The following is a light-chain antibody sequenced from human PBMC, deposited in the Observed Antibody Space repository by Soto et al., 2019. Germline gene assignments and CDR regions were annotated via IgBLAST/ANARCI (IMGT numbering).Light chain of an antibody. V-gene: IGLV2-14*01. Sequence: QSVLTQPACVSGSPGQSVTISCTGTSSDVGGYDYVSWYQHHPGKAPKLVIYDVTYRPSGVSDRFSGSKSANTASLTISGLQAEDEADYYCSSYTSSSTYVFGTGTKVTVL. CDR2: DVT. CDR3: SSYTSSSTYV. J-gene: IGLJ1*01. CDR1: SSDVGGYDY.